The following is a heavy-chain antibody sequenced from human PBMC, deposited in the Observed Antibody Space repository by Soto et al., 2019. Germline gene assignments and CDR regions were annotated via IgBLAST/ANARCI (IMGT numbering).Heavy chain of an antibody. D-gene: IGHD3-22*01. CDR3: ARPKDYDDCLDL. Sequence: ASVKVSCKASGGTFSSYAISWVRQAPGQGLEWMGGIIPIFGTANYAQKFQGRVTFTRDTSANTAYMELSSLISEDTAVYYCARPKDYDDCLDLWGQGTLVTVSS. CDR2: IIPIFGTA. V-gene: IGHV1-69*05. CDR1: GGTFSSYA. J-gene: IGHJ4*02.